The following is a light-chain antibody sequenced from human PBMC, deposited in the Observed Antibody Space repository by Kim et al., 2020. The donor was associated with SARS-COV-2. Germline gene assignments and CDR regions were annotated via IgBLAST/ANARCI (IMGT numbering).Light chain of an antibody. Sequence: EIVMTQSPAPLSVSPGERVTLSCRASQSVSSNLAWYQQKPGQAPRLLIYGASTRATGIPARFSGSGSGTEFTLTISSLQSEDFAVYFCQQYNNWPLTFGPGTKVDIK. J-gene: IGKJ3*01. CDR2: GAS. CDR3: QQYNNWPLT. V-gene: IGKV3-15*01. CDR1: QSVSSN.